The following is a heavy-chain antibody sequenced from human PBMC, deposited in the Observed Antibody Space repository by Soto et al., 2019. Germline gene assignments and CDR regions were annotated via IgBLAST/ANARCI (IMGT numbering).Heavy chain of an antibody. Sequence: PGGSLRLSCEASGFAFTSYWMHWVRQAPGKGLVWVAGVKSDGTTATYADSVRGRFTISRDNAKNTLYLQMNSLSAEDTAVYYCATLFASTYSLRPFDFSGKGTQVSVSS. CDR1: GFAFTSYW. D-gene: IGHD2-15*01. J-gene: IGHJ4*02. CDR3: ATLFASTYSLRPFDF. CDR2: VKSDGTTA. V-gene: IGHV3-74*01.